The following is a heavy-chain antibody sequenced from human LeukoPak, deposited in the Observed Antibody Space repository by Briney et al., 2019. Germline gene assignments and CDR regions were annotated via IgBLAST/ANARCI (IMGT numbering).Heavy chain of an antibody. CDR2: IIPIFGTA. V-gene: IGHV1-69*05. D-gene: IGHD4-17*01. Sequence: SVKVSCKASGGTFSSYAISWVRQAPGQGLEWMGGIIPIFGTANYAQKFQGRVTITTDESTSTAYMELSSLRSEDTAVYYCARGNGDSLRNAFDIWGQGTMVTVSS. CDR1: GGTFSSYA. CDR3: ARGNGDSLRNAFDI. J-gene: IGHJ3*02.